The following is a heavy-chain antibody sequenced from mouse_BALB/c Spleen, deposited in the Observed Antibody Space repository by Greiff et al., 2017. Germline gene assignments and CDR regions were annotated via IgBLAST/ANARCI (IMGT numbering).Heavy chain of an antibody. V-gene: IGHV5-9*03. D-gene: IGHD1-1*01. J-gene: IGHJ3*01. CDR1: GFTFSSYT. CDR2: ISSGGGNT. Sequence: EVKLQESGGGLVKPGGSLKLSCAASGFTFSSYTMSWVRQTPEKRLEWVATISSGGGNTYYPDSVKGRFTISRDNAKNNLYLQMSSLRSEDTALYYCARYRGGNYFFAYWGQGTLVTVSA. CDR3: ARYRGGNYFFAY.